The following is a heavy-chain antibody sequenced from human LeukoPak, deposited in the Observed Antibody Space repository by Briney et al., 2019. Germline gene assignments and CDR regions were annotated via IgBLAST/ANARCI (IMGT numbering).Heavy chain of an antibody. V-gene: IGHV3-21*01. Sequence: GGSLRLSCEVSGFNFSTYTMNWVRQSPRKGLEWVASISSRSNYIYYAESLKGRLTISRDNAKNSLYLQMNSLRAEDTAVYYCAKKSFGAGSADDYWGQGTLVTVSS. CDR3: AKKSFGAGSADDY. J-gene: IGHJ4*02. CDR1: GFNFSTYT. D-gene: IGHD3-10*01. CDR2: ISSRSNYI.